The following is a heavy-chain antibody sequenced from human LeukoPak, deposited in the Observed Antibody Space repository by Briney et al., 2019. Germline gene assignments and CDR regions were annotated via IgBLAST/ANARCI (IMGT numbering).Heavy chain of an antibody. D-gene: IGHD6-13*01. CDR2: ISWNSGSI. V-gene: IGHV3-9*01. J-gene: IGHJ5*02. CDR1: GFTFDDYA. CDR3: AKARGSSSWYWFDP. Sequence: GRSLRLSCAASGFTFDDYAMHWVRQAPGKGLEWDSGISWNSGSIGYADSEKGRFTISRDNAKNSLYLQMNSLRAEDTALYYCAKARGSSSWYWFDPWGQGTLVTVSS.